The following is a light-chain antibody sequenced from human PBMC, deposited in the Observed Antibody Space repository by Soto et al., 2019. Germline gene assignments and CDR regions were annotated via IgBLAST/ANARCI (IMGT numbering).Light chain of an antibody. CDR1: QSVSPY. CDR3: QERTNWPPGIT. V-gene: IGKV3-11*01. J-gene: IGKJ3*01. CDR2: DAY. Sequence: ETVLTQSPATLSLSPGDRAILSCRTSQSVSPYLAWYQQRPGQAPRLLIYDAYNRAAGIPARFSGSGSGTDFTLTISSLEPEDFAVYYCQERTNWPPGITFGPGTTVDIK.